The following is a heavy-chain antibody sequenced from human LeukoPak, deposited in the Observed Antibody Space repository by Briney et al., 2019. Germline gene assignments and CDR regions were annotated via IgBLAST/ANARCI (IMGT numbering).Heavy chain of an antibody. CDR2: ISGSGGST. Sequence: GGSLRLSCAASGFTFSSYAMSWVRQAPGKGLEWVSAISGSGGSTYYADSVKGRFTTSRDNSKNTLYLQMNSLRAEDTAVYYCATQTWMRKFDYWGQGTLVTVSS. V-gene: IGHV3-23*01. D-gene: IGHD5-12*01. J-gene: IGHJ4*02. CDR3: ATQTWMRKFDY. CDR1: GFTFSSYA.